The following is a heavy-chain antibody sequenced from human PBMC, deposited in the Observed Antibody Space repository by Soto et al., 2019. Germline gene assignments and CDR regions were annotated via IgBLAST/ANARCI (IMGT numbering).Heavy chain of an antibody. CDR3: ARLRRITIFGVVTSAWFDP. V-gene: IGHV4-39*01. CDR1: GGSISSYY. D-gene: IGHD3-3*01. Sequence: XGTLYITCTVSGGSISSYYWGWIRQPPGKGLEWIGSIYYSGSTYYNPSLKSRVTISVDTSKNQFSLKLSSVTAADTAVYYCARLRRITIFGVVTSAWFDPWGQGTLVTVSS. CDR2: IYYSGST. J-gene: IGHJ5*02.